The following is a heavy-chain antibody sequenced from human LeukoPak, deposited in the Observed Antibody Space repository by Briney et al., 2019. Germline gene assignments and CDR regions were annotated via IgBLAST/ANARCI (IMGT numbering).Heavy chain of an antibody. D-gene: IGHD6-19*01. CDR3: ARGVLRGSGSFDY. CDR1: GYTFIAYY. J-gene: IGHJ4*03. Sequence: GASVKVSCKASGYTFIAYYIHWMRQASGQGLEWMGWINPNSGATNYAQKFQGRITMTRDTSINTAYMELYSLNSDDTAVYFCARGVLRGSGSFDYWGQGSLVTVSS. V-gene: IGHV1-2*02. CDR2: INPNSGAT.